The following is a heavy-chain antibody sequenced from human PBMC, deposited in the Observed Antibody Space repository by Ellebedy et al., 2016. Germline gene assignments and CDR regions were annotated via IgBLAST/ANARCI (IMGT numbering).Heavy chain of an antibody. V-gene: IGHV1-69*13. J-gene: IGHJ6*02. CDR2: IIPIFGTA. CDR3: ARVAGPLKLEKGYYYYYGMDV. Sequence: SVKVSCXASGGTFSSYAISWVRQAPGQGLEWMGGIIPIFGTANYAQKFQGRVTITADESTSTAYMELSSLRSEDTAVYYCARVAGPLKLEKGYYYYYGMDVWGQGTTVTVSS. CDR1: GGTFSSYA. D-gene: IGHD1-1*01.